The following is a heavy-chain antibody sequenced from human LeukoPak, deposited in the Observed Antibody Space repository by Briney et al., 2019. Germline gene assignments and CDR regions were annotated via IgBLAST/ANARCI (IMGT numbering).Heavy chain of an antibody. CDR2: IYYTGST. CDR1: GGSITSAGHY. CDR3: ARDKVTVTGNWFDP. V-gene: IGHV4-31*03. Sequence: SQTLSLTCSVSGGSITSAGHYWSWIRQLPGKGLEWIGYIYYTGSTYYNPSFKSRALISVDTSKYQFSLDLSSVTAADTAVYYCARDKVTVTGNWFDPWGQGTLVTVSS. J-gene: IGHJ5*02. D-gene: IGHD4-17*01.